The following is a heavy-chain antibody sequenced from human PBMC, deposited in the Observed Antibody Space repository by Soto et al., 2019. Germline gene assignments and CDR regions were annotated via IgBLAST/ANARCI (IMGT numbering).Heavy chain of an antibody. D-gene: IGHD4-17*01. CDR1: GFTFSAVY. V-gene: IGHV3-11*05. Sequence: QVHLEESGGGLVKPGGSLRLSCAASGFTFSAVYMSWIRQAPNKGLEYISYISSSGTSANYADSVKGRFTISRDNAKNALYLPMNSLRAEDTAVYYCARARGAVTSQYFDYWGQGALVTVSS. CDR2: ISSSGTSA. J-gene: IGHJ4*02. CDR3: ARARGAVTSQYFDY.